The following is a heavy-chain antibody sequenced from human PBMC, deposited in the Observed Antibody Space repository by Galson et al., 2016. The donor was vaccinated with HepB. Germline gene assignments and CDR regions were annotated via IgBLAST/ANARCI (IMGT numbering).Heavy chain of an antibody. V-gene: IGHV4-39*02. J-gene: IGHJ4*02. CDR1: GGSISNNSYY. CDR3: ASSYYDFLTGHYRGYFDF. D-gene: IGHD3-9*01. CDR2: FYYSGST. Sequence: SETLSLTCTVSGGSISNNSYYWGWTRQPPGKGPEWIGSFYYSGSTSYNPSLKSRVTISVDTSNIHFSLRLNSVTAADTAVYYCASSYYDFLTGHYRGYFDFWGQGTLVTVSS.